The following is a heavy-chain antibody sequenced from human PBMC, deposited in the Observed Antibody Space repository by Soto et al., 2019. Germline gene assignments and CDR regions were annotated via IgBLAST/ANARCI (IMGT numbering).Heavy chain of an antibody. J-gene: IGHJ3*01. CDR2: IYYTGRT. CDR1: GGSISQYY. CDR3: ARPAKSGESLPFDA. V-gene: IGHV4-59*01. D-gene: IGHD3-10*02. Sequence: SETLSLTCIVSGGSISQYYWSWIRQPPGKGLEWLGSIYYTGRTKYNPSLKSRVAISVDTSDNRFSLKMRSLTAADTAVYYCARPAKSGESLPFDAWGLGTMVTVSS.